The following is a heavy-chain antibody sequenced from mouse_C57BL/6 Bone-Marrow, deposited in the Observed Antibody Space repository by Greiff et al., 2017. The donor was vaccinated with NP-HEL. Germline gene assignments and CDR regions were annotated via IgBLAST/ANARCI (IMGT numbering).Heavy chain of an antibody. J-gene: IGHJ4*01. CDR2: INPSNGGT. CDR3: ARVEGYMITTSSYYAMDY. CDR1: GYTFTSYW. D-gene: IGHD2-4*01. Sequence: QVQLQQPGTELVKPGASVKLSCKASGYTFTSYWMHWVKQRPGQGLEWIGNINPSNGGTNYNEKFKSKATLTVDKSSSTAYMQLSSLTSEDSAVYYCARVEGYMITTSSYYAMDYWGQGTSVTVSS. V-gene: IGHV1-53*01.